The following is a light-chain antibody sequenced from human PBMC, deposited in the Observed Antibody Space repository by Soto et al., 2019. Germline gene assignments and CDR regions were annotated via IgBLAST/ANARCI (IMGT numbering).Light chain of an antibody. J-gene: IGKJ1*01. V-gene: IGKV3-20*01. Sequence: EVMLTQSPGTLSLSPGERATLSCRASQSIFSNYLAWYQQKSGQAPRLLIYGASNRATGIPDRFSGSGAGTDFTLNISRLEHEDFAVYYCQQYGTSPRTFGQGTKVEFK. CDR1: QSIFSNY. CDR2: GAS. CDR3: QQYGTSPRT.